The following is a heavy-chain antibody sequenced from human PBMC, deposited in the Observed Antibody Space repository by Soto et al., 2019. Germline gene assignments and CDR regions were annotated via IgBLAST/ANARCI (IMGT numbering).Heavy chain of an antibody. Sequence: GESLKISCKGSGYSFTNYWIGWVRQMPGKGLEWMGIIYAGDSDTRYSPSFQGQVTISADKSISTAYLQWSSLKASDTAIYYCAIRGASQLITFWGQGTLVTVYS. CDR3: AIRGASQLITF. CDR1: GYSFTNYW. CDR2: IYAGDSDT. J-gene: IGHJ4*02. D-gene: IGHD3-16*01. V-gene: IGHV5-51*01.